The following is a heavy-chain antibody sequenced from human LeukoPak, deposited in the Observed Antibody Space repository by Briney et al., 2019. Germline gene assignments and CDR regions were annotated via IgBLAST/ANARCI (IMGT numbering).Heavy chain of an antibody. V-gene: IGHV4-38-2*02. Sequence: KSSETLSLTCAVSGYSISSGYYWGWIRQPPGKGLEWIGSIYHSGSTYYNPSLKSRVTISVDTSKNQFSLKLSPVTAADTAVYYCARDVYDSSGYLGAEYFQHWGQGTLVTVSS. CDR3: ARDVYDSSGYLGAEYFQH. J-gene: IGHJ1*01. D-gene: IGHD3-22*01. CDR2: IYHSGST. CDR1: GYSISSGYY.